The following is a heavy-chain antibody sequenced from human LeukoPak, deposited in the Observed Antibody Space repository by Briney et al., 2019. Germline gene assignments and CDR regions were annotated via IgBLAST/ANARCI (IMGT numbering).Heavy chain of an antibody. J-gene: IGHJ4*02. CDR1: GGSVSSYY. Sequence: SETLSLTCTVSGGSVSSYYWSWIRQPPGKALEGIGDISYSGSTNYSPYLKSRVTISVDTSKSQFSLKLSSVTAADTAVYYCARGYYDSSGYWLSYFDYWGQGTLVTVSS. V-gene: IGHV4-59*02. D-gene: IGHD3-22*01. CDR2: ISYSGST. CDR3: ARGYYDSSGYWLSYFDY.